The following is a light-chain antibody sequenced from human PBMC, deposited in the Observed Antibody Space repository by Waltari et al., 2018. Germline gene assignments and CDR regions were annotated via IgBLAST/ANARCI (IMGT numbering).Light chain of an antibody. CDR2: DND. Sequence: QSVLTQPPSMSGAPGQKVTISCTGSSSNIGAGYGVHWYQQLPGTAPKLLIYDNDNRPSGVPDQFAGSKSAPSASLAIAGLQAEDEAEYYCQSYDNSLGGSVVFGGGTKVTVL. V-gene: IGLV1-40*01. CDR3: QSYDNSLGGSVV. CDR1: SSNIGAGYG. J-gene: IGLJ2*01.